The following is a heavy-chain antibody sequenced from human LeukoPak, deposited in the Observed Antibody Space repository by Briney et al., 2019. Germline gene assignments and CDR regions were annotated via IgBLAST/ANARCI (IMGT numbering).Heavy chain of an antibody. J-gene: IGHJ3*02. D-gene: IGHD2-21*02. CDR3: AKRGDGAFDAFDI. Sequence: GGSLRLSCAASGFTFSSYAMSWVRKAPGKGLEWVSAISGSGGSTYYADSVKGRCTISRDNSKNTLYLQMNSLRAEDTPVYYCAKRGDGAFDAFDISGQGTMVTVSS. CDR1: GFTFSSYA. CDR2: ISGSGGST. V-gene: IGHV3-23*01.